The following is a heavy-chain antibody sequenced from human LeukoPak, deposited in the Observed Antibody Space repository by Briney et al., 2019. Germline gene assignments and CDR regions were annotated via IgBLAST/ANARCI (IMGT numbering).Heavy chain of an antibody. CDR3: AKGPAPRLGEFSYHALVDY. CDR2: ISYDGSNE. J-gene: IGHJ4*02. CDR1: GFTFSSYG. Sequence: PGRSLRLSCVASGFTFSSYGMHWVRQAPGKGLEWVAFISYDGSNENIADSGKGRFIISRDNSKTTLYLQMNSLRAEDTAVYYCAKGPAPRLGEFSYHALVDYWGQGTLVTVSS. D-gene: IGHD3-16*02. V-gene: IGHV3-30*18.